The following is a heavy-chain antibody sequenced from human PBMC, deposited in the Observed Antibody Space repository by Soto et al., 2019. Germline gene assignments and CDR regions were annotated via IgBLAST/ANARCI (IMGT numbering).Heavy chain of an antibody. V-gene: IGHV3-33*01. Sequence: HPGGSLRLSCAASGFTFSSYGMHWVRQAPGKGLEWVAVIWYDGSNKCYADSVKGRFTISRDNSKNTLYLQMNSLRAEDTAVYYCARDRIAARPAGGRFDPWGQGTLVTVSS. J-gene: IGHJ5*02. D-gene: IGHD6-6*01. CDR2: IWYDGSNK. CDR3: ARDRIAARPAGGRFDP. CDR1: GFTFSSYG.